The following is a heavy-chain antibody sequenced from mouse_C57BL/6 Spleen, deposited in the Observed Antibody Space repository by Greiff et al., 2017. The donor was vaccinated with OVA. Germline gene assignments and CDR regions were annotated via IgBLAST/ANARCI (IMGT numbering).Heavy chain of an antibody. J-gene: IGHJ4*01. Sequence: QVQLQQPGAELVMPGASVKLSCKASGYTFTSYWMHWVKQRPGQGLEWIGEIDPSDSYTNYNQKFKGKSTLTVDKSSSTAYMQLSSLTSEDSAVYYSALTGDYAMDDWGQGTSVTVSS. V-gene: IGHV1-69*01. CDR2: IDPSDSYT. CDR1: GYTFTSYW. CDR3: ALTGDYAMDD. D-gene: IGHD4-1*01.